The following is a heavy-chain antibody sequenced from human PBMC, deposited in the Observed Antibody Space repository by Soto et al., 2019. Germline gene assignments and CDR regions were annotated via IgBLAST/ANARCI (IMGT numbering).Heavy chain of an antibody. CDR2: ISGSGGST. CDR1: GFTFSSYA. V-gene: IGHV3-23*01. D-gene: IGHD6-13*01. Sequence: EVQMLESAGGLVQPGGSLRLSCAASGFTFSSYAMSWVRQAPGKGLEWVSSISGSGGSTYYADSVKGRFTISRYKSKNTLYLHMNSLRAEDMAVYYCAKAGIAAASGYWGQGTLVTVSS. J-gene: IGHJ4*02. CDR3: AKAGIAAASGY.